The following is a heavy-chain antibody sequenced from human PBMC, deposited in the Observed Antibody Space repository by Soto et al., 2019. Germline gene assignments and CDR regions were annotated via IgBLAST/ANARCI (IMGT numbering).Heavy chain of an antibody. D-gene: IGHD6-13*01. CDR1: GFTVRSNY. V-gene: IGHV3-53*04. J-gene: IGHJ4*02. CDR3: ALESIECWVYYFDY. CDR2: IYSGGST. Sequence: GGSLRLSCAASGFTVRSNYMSWVRQAPGKGLEWVSVIYSGGSTYYSDSVKGRFTISRHNSQNTLYLQMNSLRAEHTAVYYCALESIECWVYYFDYWGQGTLVTVSS.